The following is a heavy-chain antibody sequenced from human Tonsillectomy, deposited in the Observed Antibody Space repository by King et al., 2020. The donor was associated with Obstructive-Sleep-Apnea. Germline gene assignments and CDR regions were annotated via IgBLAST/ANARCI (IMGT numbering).Heavy chain of an antibody. CDR1: GYSFTSYW. Sequence: VQLVESRAEVKKPGESLRISCKGSGYSFTSYWISWVRQMPGKGLEWMGRIDPSDSYTYYSPSFQGHITIPADKSISTAYRQWSSLKASDTAMYYCARHRYNWHDVFDYWGQGTLVTVSS. CDR3: ARHRYNWHDVFDY. V-gene: IGHV5-10-1*01. CDR2: IDPSDSYT. D-gene: IGHD1-1*01. J-gene: IGHJ4*02.